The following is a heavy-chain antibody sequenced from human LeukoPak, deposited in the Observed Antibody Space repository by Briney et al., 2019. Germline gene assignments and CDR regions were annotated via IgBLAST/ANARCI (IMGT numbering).Heavy chain of an antibody. CDR2: ISSSSSTI. Sequence: GGSLRLSCAASGFTFSSYSMNWVRQAPGKGLEWVSYISSSSSTIYYADSVKGRFTISRGNSRNTLYLQMNSLRPEDTAVYYCAKAIWVAATSSWFCLDYWGQGTLVTVSS. J-gene: IGHJ4*02. CDR1: GFTFSSYS. D-gene: IGHD3-10*01. CDR3: AKAIWVAATSSWFCLDY. V-gene: IGHV3-48*01.